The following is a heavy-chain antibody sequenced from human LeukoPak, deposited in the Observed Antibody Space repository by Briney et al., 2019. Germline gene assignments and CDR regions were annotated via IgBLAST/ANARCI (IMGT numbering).Heavy chain of an antibody. Sequence: GGSLRLSCAASGFTFSSYEMNWVRQAPGKGLEWVSYISSGGSAIYYADSVKGRFTISRDNAKNSLHLQMNSLRAEDTAVYYCARGGSSRAKNYFDYWGQGTLVTVSS. V-gene: IGHV3-48*03. CDR2: ISSGGSAI. J-gene: IGHJ4*02. CDR3: ARGGSSRAKNYFDY. D-gene: IGHD1-26*01. CDR1: GFTFSSYE.